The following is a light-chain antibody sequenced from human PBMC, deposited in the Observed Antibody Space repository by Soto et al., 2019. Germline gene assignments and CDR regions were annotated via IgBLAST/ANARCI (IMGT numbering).Light chain of an antibody. CDR2: GAS. J-gene: IGKJ1*01. Sequence: EIVMTQSPATLSVSPGERATLSCRASQSVSSNLAWYQQKPGQAPRLLIYGASTRATGIPARFSGSGSGTELPLTISSLQSEDFAVYYCQQYHNWPRTFGQGPKVDIK. V-gene: IGKV3-15*01. CDR3: QQYHNWPRT. CDR1: QSVSSN.